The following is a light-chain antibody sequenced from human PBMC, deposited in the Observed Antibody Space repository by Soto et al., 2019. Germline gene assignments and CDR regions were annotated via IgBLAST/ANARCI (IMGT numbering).Light chain of an antibody. CDR1: SSDVGGYDY. CDR3: NSYSISTPYL. J-gene: IGLJ1*01. CDR2: EVS. V-gene: IGLV2-14*01. Sequence: QSALTQPASVSGSPGQSITISCTGTSSDVGGYDYVSWYQLHPGKAPKLMVFEVSNRPSGVSYRCSGSKSGNTASLTISGLQAEVEDDYFCNSYSISTPYLFGTGTKVTGL.